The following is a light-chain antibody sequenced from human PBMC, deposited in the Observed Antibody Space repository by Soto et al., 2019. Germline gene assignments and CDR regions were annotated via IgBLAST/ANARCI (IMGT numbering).Light chain of an antibody. J-gene: IGLJ2*01. V-gene: IGLV2-8*01. Sequence: QSVLTQPPSASGSPGQSVTISCTGTSTDIGLHNYVSWYQHHPGKAPKFIIFDVNKRPSGVPDRFSGSRSGNTASLTVSGLQADDEAYYYCGTWDSSLSAGVFGGGTQLTVL. CDR3: GTWDSSLSAGV. CDR2: DVN. CDR1: STDIGLHNY.